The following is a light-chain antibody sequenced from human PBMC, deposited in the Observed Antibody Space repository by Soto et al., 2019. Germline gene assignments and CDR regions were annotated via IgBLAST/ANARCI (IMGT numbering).Light chain of an antibody. V-gene: IGKV3-11*01. CDR1: QSVSST. CDR2: DAS. J-gene: IGKJ4*01. Sequence: ETVLTQSPSTLSLSPRERATLSCRASQSVSSTLAWYQQKPGQAPRLLIYDASNRATGIPARFSGSGSATDFTLTISSLVPADFCVYYCQQRRNWSPVTSAGRAKVAI. CDR3: QQRRNWSPVT.